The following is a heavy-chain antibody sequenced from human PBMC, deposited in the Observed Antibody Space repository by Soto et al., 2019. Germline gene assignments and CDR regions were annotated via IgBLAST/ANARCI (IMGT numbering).Heavy chain of an antibody. V-gene: IGHV1-69*01. CDR1: GGTFSSYA. Sequence: QVQLVQSGAEVKKPGSSVKVSCKASGGTFSSYAISWVRQAPGQGLEWMGGIIPIFGTGNYAQKFQGRVTITADESTSTAYMELSSLRSEDTAVYYCARAPGYCSGGSCSITYYFDYWGQGALVTVSS. CDR2: IIPIFGTG. CDR3: ARAPGYCSGGSCSITYYFDY. D-gene: IGHD2-15*01. J-gene: IGHJ4*02.